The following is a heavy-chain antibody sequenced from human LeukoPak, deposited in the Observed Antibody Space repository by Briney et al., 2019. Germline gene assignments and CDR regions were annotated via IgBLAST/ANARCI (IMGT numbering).Heavy chain of an antibody. J-gene: IGHJ3*02. CDR1: GFTFSTYA. Sequence: GGSLRLSCAASGFTFSTYAMSWVRQAPGKGLEWVSVISNSGSSTHYADSVKGRFSISRDNSRNTLYLQMNSLRAEDTAVYHCAKETTVTTFDIWGQGTMVTVSS. D-gene: IGHD4-17*01. CDR2: ISNSGSST. V-gene: IGHV3-23*01. CDR3: AKETTVTTFDI.